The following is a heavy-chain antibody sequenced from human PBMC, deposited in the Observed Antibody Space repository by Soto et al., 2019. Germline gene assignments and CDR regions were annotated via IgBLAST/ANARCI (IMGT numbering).Heavy chain of an antibody. J-gene: IGHJ4*02. CDR2: INTDGSVA. D-gene: IGHD2-15*01. Sequence: EVQLVESGGGLVQPGESLRLSCAASGLTFRSYWMHWVRQAPGKGLVWVSRINTDGSVAMYVDSVKGRFTISRDNAKNTLYLQMNSLRAEDTAVYYCVRDMQLWRLDSLGQVTLVTVSS. V-gene: IGHV3-74*03. CDR3: VRDMQLWRLDS. CDR1: GLTFRSYW.